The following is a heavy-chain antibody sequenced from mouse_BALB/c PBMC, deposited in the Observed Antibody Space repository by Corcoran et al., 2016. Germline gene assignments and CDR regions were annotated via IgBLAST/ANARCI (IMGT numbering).Heavy chain of an antibody. V-gene: IGHV1-66*01. CDR3: ARYGYRYAMDY. CDR2: IFPGSGNT. Sequence: QVQLQQSGPELVKPGASVKISCKASGYSFTSYYIHWVKQRPGQGLEWIGWIFPGSGNTKYNEKFKGKATLTADTSSSTAYMQLSSLTSEDSAVYFCARYGYRYAMDYWGQGTSVTVSS. J-gene: IGHJ4*01. D-gene: IGHD2-14*01. CDR1: GYSFTSYY.